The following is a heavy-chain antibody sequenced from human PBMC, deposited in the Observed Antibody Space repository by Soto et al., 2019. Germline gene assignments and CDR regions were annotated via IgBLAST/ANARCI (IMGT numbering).Heavy chain of an antibody. Sequence: GGSLRLSCAASGFTFSDHYMDWVRQAPGKGLEWVGRTRNKANSYTTEYAASVKGRFTISRDDSKNSLYLQMNSLKTEDTAVYYCAPSGSYSFWIPWGQGTLVTVSS. CDR1: GFTFSDHY. CDR2: TRNKANSYTT. CDR3: APSGSYSFWIP. D-gene: IGHD1-26*01. J-gene: IGHJ5*02. V-gene: IGHV3-72*01.